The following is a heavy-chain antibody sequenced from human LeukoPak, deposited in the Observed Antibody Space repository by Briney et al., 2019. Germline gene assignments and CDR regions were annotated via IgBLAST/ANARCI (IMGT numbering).Heavy chain of an antibody. V-gene: IGHV1-2*02. D-gene: IGHD2-21*02. CDR1: GYTFTGYY. CDR3: ARVGPPSTYCGGDCYPEAFDI. Sequence: ASVKVSCKASGYTFTGYYMHWVRQAPGQGLEWMGWINPNSGDTNYAQKFQGRVTMTRATSISTAYMELSRASCDDTAVYCCARVGPPSTYCGGDCYPEAFDIWGQGTMVTVSS. J-gene: IGHJ3*02. CDR2: INPNSGDT.